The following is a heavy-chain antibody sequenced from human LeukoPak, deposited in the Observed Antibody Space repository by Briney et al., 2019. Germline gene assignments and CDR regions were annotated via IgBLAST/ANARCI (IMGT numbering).Heavy chain of an antibody. V-gene: IGHV3-23*01. CDR2: ISGSGAGT. Sequence: GGSLRLSCAASGFTFSSYAMNWVRQAPGKGLEWVSAISGSGAGTYYADSVKGRFTISRDNSKNTLYLQMNSLRAEDTAVYYCARVPSDYDFWSGDYYFDYWGQGTLVTVSS. CDR3: ARVPSDYDFWSGDYYFDY. CDR1: GFTFSSYA. J-gene: IGHJ4*02. D-gene: IGHD3-3*01.